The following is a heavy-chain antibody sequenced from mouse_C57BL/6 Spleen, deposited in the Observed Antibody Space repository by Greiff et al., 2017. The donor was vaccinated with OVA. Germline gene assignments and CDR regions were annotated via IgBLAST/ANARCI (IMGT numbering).Heavy chain of an antibody. CDR2: ILPGSGST. V-gene: IGHV1-9*01. D-gene: IGHD2-2*01. Sequence: QVQLKQSGAELMKPGASVKLSCKATGYTFTGYWIEWVKQRPGHGLEWIGEILPGSGSTNYNEKFKGKATFTADTSSNTAYMQLSSLTTEDSAIYYCARSESTMVTTTGGGFAYWGQGTLVTVSA. CDR1: GYTFTGYW. J-gene: IGHJ3*01. CDR3: ARSESTMVTTTGGGFAY.